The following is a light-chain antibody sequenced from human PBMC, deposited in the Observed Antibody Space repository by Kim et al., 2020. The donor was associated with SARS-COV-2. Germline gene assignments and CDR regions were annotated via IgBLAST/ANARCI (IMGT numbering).Light chain of an antibody. CDR2: EVN. CDR3: CSYAGSSTVI. Sequence: QSALTQPASVSGSPGQSITISCTGTSSDVGSYNLVSWYQHHPGKAPNLMIYEVNKRPSGVSNRFSGSKSGNTASLTISGLQAEDEADYYCCSYAGSSTVIFGGGTQLTVL. J-gene: IGLJ2*01. V-gene: IGLV2-23*02. CDR1: SSDVGSYNL.